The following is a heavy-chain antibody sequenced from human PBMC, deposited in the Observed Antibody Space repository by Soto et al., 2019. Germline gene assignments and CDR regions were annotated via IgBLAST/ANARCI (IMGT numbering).Heavy chain of an antibody. CDR2: IYPGDSDT. CDR3: ARGYWNPTEWFDP. J-gene: IGHJ5*02. V-gene: IGHV5-51*01. CDR1: GYSFTSYW. D-gene: IGHD1-1*01. Sequence: GESLKISCKGSGYSFTSYWIGWVRQMPGKGLEWMGIIYPGDSDTRYSPSFQGQVTISADKSISTAYLQWSGLKASDTAMYYCARGYWNPTEWFDPWGQGTLVTVSS.